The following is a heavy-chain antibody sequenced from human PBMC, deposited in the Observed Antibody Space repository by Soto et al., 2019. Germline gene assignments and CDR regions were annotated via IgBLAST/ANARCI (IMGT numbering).Heavy chain of an antibody. J-gene: IGHJ6*04. D-gene: IGHD1-7*01. CDR2: INAGNGNT. CDR3: ARNHLGTTPYGMAF. V-gene: IGHV1-3*01. Sequence: GVSVKVSCKASGYTFTSYAMHWVRQAPGQRLEWMGWINAGNGNTKYSQKLQGRVTITRDTSASTAYMEMSSLRSEDTAVYYSARNHLGTTPYGMAFGGKGTTVTVPP. CDR1: GYTFTSYA.